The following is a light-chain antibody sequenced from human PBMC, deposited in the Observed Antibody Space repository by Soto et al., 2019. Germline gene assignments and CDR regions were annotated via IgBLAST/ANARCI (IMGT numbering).Light chain of an antibody. J-gene: IGKJ1*01. CDR2: DAS. CDR3: QQRSNWPVT. V-gene: IGKV3-11*01. CDR1: QSVGSY. Sequence: EIVLTQSPATLSLSPGERATLSCRASQSVGSYLAWYQQKPGQAPRLLIYDASNRATGIPARFSGSGSGTDFTLTITGLEPEDFAVYYCQQRSNWPVTFSQGTKVDIK.